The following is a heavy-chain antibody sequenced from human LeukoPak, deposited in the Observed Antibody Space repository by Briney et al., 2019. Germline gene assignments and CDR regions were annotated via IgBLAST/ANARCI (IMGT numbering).Heavy chain of an antibody. Sequence: PGGSLRLSCAASGFTFSSYGMNWVRQAPGKGLEWVSSIRSSSTYIYYADSVKGRFTISRDDAKNSLYLQMNSLRAEDTAVYYCATTKWELYYYYYMDVWGKGTTVTVSS. CDR1: GFTFSSYG. J-gene: IGHJ6*03. V-gene: IGHV3-21*01. CDR3: ATTKWELYYYYYMDV. D-gene: IGHD1-26*01. CDR2: IRSSSTYI.